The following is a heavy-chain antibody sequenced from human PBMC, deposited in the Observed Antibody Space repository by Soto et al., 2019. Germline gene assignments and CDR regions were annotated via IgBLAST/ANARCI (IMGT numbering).Heavy chain of an antibody. D-gene: IGHD3-10*01. Sequence: SETLSLTCTVSGGSISGFYWSWIRQPPGKGLEWIGYIFYSGNTNYNPSLKSRVTISVDTSKNQFSLNLSSVTAADTAVYYCARSINPWGQGTLVTVSS. V-gene: IGHV4-59*12. J-gene: IGHJ5*02. CDR2: IFYSGNT. CDR1: GGSISGFY. CDR3: ARSINP.